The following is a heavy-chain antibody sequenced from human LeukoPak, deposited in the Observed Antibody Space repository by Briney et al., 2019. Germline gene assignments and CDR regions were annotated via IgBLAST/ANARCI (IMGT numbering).Heavy chain of an antibody. CDR1: NYSISSGYY. J-gene: IGHJ3*02. V-gene: IGHV4-38-2*02. CDR3: ARDWSPLTGVAGEFDI. D-gene: IGHD3-3*01. Sequence: SETLSLTYTVSNYSISSGYYWGWIRQPPGKGLEWIGSIDHSGSTYYNPSLKSRVTISVDTSKNQFSLKLSSVTAADTAVYYCARDWSPLTGVAGEFDIWGQGTMVTVSS. CDR2: IDHSGST.